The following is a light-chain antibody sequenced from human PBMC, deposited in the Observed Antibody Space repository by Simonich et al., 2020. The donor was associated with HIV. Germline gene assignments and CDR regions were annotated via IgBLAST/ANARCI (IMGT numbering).Light chain of an antibody. V-gene: IGLV1-40*01. CDR2: GNS. CDR1: SSNIGAGYD. CDR3: QSYDSRLSGPV. J-gene: IGLJ2*01. Sequence: QSVLTQPPSVSGAPGQRVTISCTGSSSNIGAGYDVHWYQQLPGTAPKLLSYGNSNRPSGVPDRFSGSKSGTSASLAITGLQAEDEADYYCQSYDSRLSGPVFGGGTKLTVL.